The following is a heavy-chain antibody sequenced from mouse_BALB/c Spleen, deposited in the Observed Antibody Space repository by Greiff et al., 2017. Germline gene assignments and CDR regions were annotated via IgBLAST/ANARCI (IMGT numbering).Heavy chain of an antibody. J-gene: IGHJ3*01. CDR1: GFTFSSYG. Sequence: EVKLMESGGDLVKPGGSLKLSCAASGFTFSSYGMSWVRQTPDKRLEWVATISSGGSYTYYPDSVKGRFTISRDNAKNTLYLQMSSLKSEDTAMYYCAREKEYGNPPFAYWGQGTLVTVSA. CDR2: ISSGGSYT. CDR3: AREKEYGNPPFAY. V-gene: IGHV5-6*01. D-gene: IGHD2-10*02.